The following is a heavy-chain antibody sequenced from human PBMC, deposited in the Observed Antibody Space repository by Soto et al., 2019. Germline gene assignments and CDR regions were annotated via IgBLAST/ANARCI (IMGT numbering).Heavy chain of an antibody. CDR2: ISYSGNT. CDR3: AGLRGYAGSPIDY. J-gene: IGHJ4*02. CDR1: GGSIISGY. D-gene: IGHD2-15*01. Sequence: SETLSLTXTVSGGSIISGYWGWIRQPPGKGLEWIGYISYSGNTNYNPSLKSRVTMSVDTPKNQFSLRLSSVTTADTAVYYCAGLRGYAGSPIDYWGQGTLVTVSS. V-gene: IGHV4-59*01.